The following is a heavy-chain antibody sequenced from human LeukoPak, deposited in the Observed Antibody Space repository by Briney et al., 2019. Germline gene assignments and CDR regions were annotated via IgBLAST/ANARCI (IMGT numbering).Heavy chain of an antibody. CDR3: ARWYFAYYGMDV. D-gene: IGHD1-14*01. CDR1: GFTFSSYG. V-gene: IGHV3-30*02. Sequence: GGSLRLSCAASGFTFSSYGMHWVRQAPGKGLEWVAFIRYDGSNKYYADSVKGRFTISKDNSKNTLYFQMNSLRAEDTAVYYCARWYFAYYGMDVWGQGTTVTVSS. CDR2: IRYDGSNK. J-gene: IGHJ6*02.